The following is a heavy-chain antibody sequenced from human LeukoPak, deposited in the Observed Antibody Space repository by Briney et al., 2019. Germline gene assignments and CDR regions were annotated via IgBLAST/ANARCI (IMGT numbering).Heavy chain of an antibody. V-gene: IGHV3-11*01. CDR3: ARDRGSYDILTGYRGGVDY. CDR2: ISSSGSTI. D-gene: IGHD3-9*01. Sequence: PGGSLRLSCAASGFTFSDYYMSWIRQVPGKGLEWVSYISSSGSTIYYADSVKGRFTISRDNAKNSLYLQMNSLRAEDTAVYYCARDRGSYDILTGYRGGVDYWGQGTLVTVSS. J-gene: IGHJ4*02. CDR1: GFTFSDYY.